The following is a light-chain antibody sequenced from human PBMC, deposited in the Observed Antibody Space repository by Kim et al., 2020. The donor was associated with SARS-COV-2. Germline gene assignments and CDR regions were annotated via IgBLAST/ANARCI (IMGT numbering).Light chain of an antibody. CDR1: SSGVGGYIY. J-gene: IGLJ1*01. Sequence: GESSTIACAGTSSGVGGYIYVSWYQQHPGKAPKLMIYDVSKRPSGVPDRFSGSKSGNTASLTISGLQAEDEADYYCCSYAGSYTYVFGTGTKVTVL. CDR3: CSYAGSYTYV. V-gene: IGLV2-11*01. CDR2: DVS.